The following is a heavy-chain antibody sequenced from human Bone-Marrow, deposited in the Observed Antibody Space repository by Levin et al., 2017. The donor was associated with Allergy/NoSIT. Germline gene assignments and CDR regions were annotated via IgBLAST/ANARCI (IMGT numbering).Heavy chain of an antibody. CDR1: GASIDDYY. D-gene: IGHD6-19*01. CDR2: IYYTGTT. V-gene: IGHV4-59*01. Sequence: SQTLSLTCSVSGASIDDYYWSWIRQPPGKRPEWIGHIYYTGTTNYNPSLLSRFTISIDTSNSQFSLKVTSVTAADTAVYYCARVRQWPIMFDYWGQGTLVTVSS. CDR3: ARVRQWPIMFDY. J-gene: IGHJ4*02.